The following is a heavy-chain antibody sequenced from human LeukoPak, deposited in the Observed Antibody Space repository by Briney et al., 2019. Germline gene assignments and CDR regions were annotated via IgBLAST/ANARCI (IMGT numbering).Heavy chain of an antibody. CDR1: GYSFSTYW. D-gene: IGHD3-9*01. CDR2: IDLSDSYT. CDR3: ARRPGYAKWFDP. V-gene: IGHV5-10-1*01. J-gene: IGHJ5*02. Sequence: GESLKISCKGSGYSFSTYWINWVRQMPGKGLEWMGRIDLSDSYTNYSPSIQGHVTISADKSVSTAYLQWSSLKASDTAMYYCARRPGYAKWFDPWGQGTLVTVSS.